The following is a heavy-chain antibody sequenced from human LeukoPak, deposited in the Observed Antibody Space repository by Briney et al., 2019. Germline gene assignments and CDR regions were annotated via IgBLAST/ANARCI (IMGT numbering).Heavy chain of an antibody. CDR3: ARYHDTVTKGPRRYFDL. CDR2: IKQDGSEK. V-gene: IGHV3-7*01. Sequence: PGGPLRLSCAASGFTFSSYWMSWVRQAPGKGLEWVANIKQDGSEKYYVDSVKGRFTISRDNAKNSLYLQMNSLRAEDTAVYYCARYHDTVTKGPRRYFDLWGRGTLVTVSS. J-gene: IGHJ2*01. CDR1: GFTFSSYW. D-gene: IGHD4-17*01.